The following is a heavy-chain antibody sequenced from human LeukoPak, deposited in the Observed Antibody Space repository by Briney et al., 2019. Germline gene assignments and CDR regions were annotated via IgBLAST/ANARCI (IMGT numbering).Heavy chain of an antibody. CDR2: ISDIGGI. CDR3: AGHHPRNTVDF. Sequence: SETLSLTCTVSGGSISSYYWRWIRQPPGKGLEWIAYISDIGGINYNPSLKSRVTISLDTSKNQFSLKLSSVTAADTAVYYCAGHHPRNTVDFWGQGTLVTVSS. D-gene: IGHD2/OR15-2a*01. J-gene: IGHJ4*02. CDR1: GGSISSYY. V-gene: IGHV4-59*08.